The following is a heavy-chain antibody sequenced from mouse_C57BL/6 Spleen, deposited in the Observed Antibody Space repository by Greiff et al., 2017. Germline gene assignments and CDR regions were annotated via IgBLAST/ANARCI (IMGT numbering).Heavy chain of an antibody. J-gene: IGHJ2*01. CDR1: GFSLTSYG. Sequence: QVQLKESGPGLVQPSQRLSITCTVSGFSLTSYGVHWVRQSPGKGLEWLGVIWSGGSTDYNAAFISRLSISKDNSKSQVFLKMNNLQADDTAIYYCARHQGGVVGYFGYCGQGTTLTVSS. V-gene: IGHV2-2*01. D-gene: IGHD1-1*01. CDR2: IWSGGST. CDR3: ARHQGGVVGYFGY.